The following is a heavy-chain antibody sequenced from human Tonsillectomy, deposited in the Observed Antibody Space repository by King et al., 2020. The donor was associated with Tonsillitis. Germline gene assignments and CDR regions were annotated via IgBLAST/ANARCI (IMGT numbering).Heavy chain of an antibody. Sequence: QLVQSGAEVKKPGASVKGSCKASGNTFTIYGISWVRQAPGQGLEWMGWISAYNGNTNYAQKLQGRVTMTTDTSTSTAYMELRSLRFDDTAVYYCARDRTNYYESSGYYRNWGQGTLVTVSS. CDR2: ISAYNGNT. V-gene: IGHV1-18*01. D-gene: IGHD3-22*01. CDR3: ARDRTNYYESSGYYRN. J-gene: IGHJ4*02. CDR1: GNTFTIYG.